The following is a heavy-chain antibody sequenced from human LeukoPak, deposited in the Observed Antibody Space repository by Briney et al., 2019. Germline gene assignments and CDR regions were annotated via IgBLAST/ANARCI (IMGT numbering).Heavy chain of an antibody. CDR2: INPNSGLT. D-gene: IGHD6-13*01. J-gene: IGHJ4*02. Sequence: GASVKVSYKASGYTFTDYYIHWVRQAPGQGLEWVGRINPNSGLTNYVQKFQDRVTMTRDTSISTAYMELYRLRSDDTAVYYCARDPYRAPAASSPTYWGQGTLVTVSS. CDR1: GYTFTDYY. V-gene: IGHV1-2*06. CDR3: ARDPYRAPAASSPTY.